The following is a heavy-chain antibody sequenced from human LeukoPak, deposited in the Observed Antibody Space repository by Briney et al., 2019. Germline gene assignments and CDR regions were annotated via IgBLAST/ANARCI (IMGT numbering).Heavy chain of an antibody. D-gene: IGHD5-24*01. Sequence: GGSLRLSCSASGFTFSSYGMHWVRQAPGKGLEWVAFIRYDGSNKYYADSVKGRFTISRDNSKNTLYLQMISLRAEDTALYYCAKGRDGINYHAFDIWGQGTTVTVSS. J-gene: IGHJ3*02. CDR1: GFTFSSYG. CDR3: AKGRDGINYHAFDI. CDR2: IRYDGSNK. V-gene: IGHV3-30*02.